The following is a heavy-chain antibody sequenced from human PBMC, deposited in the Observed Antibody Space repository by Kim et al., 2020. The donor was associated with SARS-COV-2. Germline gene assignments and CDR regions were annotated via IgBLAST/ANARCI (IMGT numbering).Heavy chain of an antibody. CDR3: ARGEAASYDAWTDNYQPHYGMDV. J-gene: IGHJ6*02. CDR2: VNPNSGNT. D-gene: IGHD3-3*01. V-gene: IGHV1-8*01. Sequence: ASVKVSCKASGYTFATYDINWVRQAAGQGLEWMGWVNPNSGNTGYARKFQGRVTMTRDTSISTAYMELSSLRPEDTAVYYCARGEAASYDAWTDNYQPHYGMDVWCQGTTLTVSS. CDR1: GYTFATYD.